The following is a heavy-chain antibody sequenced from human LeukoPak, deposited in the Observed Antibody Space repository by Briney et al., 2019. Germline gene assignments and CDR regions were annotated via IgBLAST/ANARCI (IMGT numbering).Heavy chain of an antibody. CDR2: IKEDGSEK. V-gene: IGHV3-7*01. CDR1: GFTFRSYW. CDR3: AKAGLDRNYCSSTSCYKGDFWSGFFDY. J-gene: IGHJ4*02. D-gene: IGHD2-2*02. Sequence: GGSLRLSCAASGFTFRSYWMSWVRQAPGKGLERVANIKEDGSEKYYVDSVKGRFTISRDNAKNSLYLQMNSLRAEDMAVYYCAKAGLDRNYCSSTSCYKGDFWSGFFDYWGQGTLVTVSS.